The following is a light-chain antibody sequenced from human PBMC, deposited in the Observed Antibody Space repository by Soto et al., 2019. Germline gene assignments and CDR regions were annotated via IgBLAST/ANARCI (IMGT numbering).Light chain of an antibody. V-gene: IGKV3-15*01. CDR2: GAS. J-gene: IGKJ1*01. Sequence: EIVLTQSPATLSLSPGERATLSCRASQSVGRNLAWYQQRPGQAPRLLIYGASTRATGIPARFSGSGSGTDFTLTISSLQSEDFVIYYCQHYYSWPRTFGQGTKVDIK. CDR3: QHYYSWPRT. CDR1: QSVGRN.